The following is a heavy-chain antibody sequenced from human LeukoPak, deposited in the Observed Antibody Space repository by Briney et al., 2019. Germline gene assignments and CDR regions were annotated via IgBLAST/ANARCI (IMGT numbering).Heavy chain of an antibody. CDR1: GFTFSSYS. V-gene: IGHV3-21*01. Sequence: PGGSLRLSCAASGFTFSSYSMNWVRQAPEKGLEWVSSISSSSSYIYYADSVKGRFTISRDNAKNSLYLQMNSLRAEDTAVYYCARDRTTVTTFDYWGQGTLVTVSS. CDR2: ISSSSSYI. CDR3: ARDRTTVTTFDY. D-gene: IGHD4-17*01. J-gene: IGHJ4*02.